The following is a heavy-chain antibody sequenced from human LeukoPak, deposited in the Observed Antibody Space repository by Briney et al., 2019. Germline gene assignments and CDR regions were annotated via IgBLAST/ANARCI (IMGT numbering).Heavy chain of an antibody. D-gene: IGHD2-21*01. CDR3: ARDPPAYCGGDCAAGMDV. J-gene: IGHJ6*04. Sequence: GGSLRLSCAASGFTFSSYSMNWVRQAPGKGLEWVSYISSSSSTIYYADSVKGRFTISRDHAKNSLYLQMNSLRAEDTAVYYCARDPPAYCGGDCAAGMDVWGKGTTVTVSS. CDR1: GFTFSSYS. V-gene: IGHV3-48*01. CDR2: ISSSSSTI.